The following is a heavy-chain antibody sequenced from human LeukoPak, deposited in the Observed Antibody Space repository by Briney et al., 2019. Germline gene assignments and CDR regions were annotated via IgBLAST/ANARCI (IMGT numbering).Heavy chain of an antibody. J-gene: IGHJ4*02. CDR2: IYYSGST. CDR1: GGSISSYY. V-gene: IGHV4-59*01. D-gene: IGHD3-22*01. Sequence: SETLSLTCTVSGGSISSYYWSWIRQPPGKGLEWIGYIYYSGSTNYNPSLKSRVTISVDTSKNQFSLKLSSVTAADTAVYYCARADSSGLGYWGQGTLVTVSS. CDR3: ARADSSGLGY.